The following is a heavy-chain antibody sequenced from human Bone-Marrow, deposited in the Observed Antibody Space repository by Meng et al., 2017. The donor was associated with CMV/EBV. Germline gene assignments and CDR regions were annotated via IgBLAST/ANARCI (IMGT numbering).Heavy chain of an antibody. J-gene: IGHJ6*02. V-gene: IGHV4-34*01. D-gene: IGHD2-2*01. CDR1: GGSFSGYY. CDR3: ARVVPAVYYYYYGMDV. CDR2: INHSGST. Sequence: YGGSFSGYYWSWIRQPPGKGLEWIGEINHSGSTNYNPSLKSRVTISVDTSKNQFSLKLSSVTAADTAVYYCARVVPAVYYYYYGMDVWGQGTTVTVSS.